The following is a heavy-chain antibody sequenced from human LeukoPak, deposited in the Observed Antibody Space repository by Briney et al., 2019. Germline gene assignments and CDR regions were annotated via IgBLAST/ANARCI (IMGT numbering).Heavy chain of an antibody. D-gene: IGHD5-24*01. CDR1: GGSISSYY. CDR2: INYSGST. Sequence: PSETLSLTCTVSGGSISSYYWTWIRQPPGKGLEWIGSINYSGSTYYNPSLKSRVTISVDTSKNQFSLNLGSVAAADTAVYYCARTRRDGYNYFDYWGQGALVTVSS. V-gene: IGHV4-59*01. CDR3: ARTRRDGYNYFDY. J-gene: IGHJ4*02.